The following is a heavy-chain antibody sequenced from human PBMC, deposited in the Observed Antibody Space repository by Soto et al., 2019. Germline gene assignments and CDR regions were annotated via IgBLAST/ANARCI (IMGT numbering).Heavy chain of an antibody. D-gene: IGHD5-12*01. CDR2: IYCDDTK. CDR3: AHRRISWLHFVGGYDY. J-gene: IGHJ4*02. Sequence: QITLKESGPSLVKPTQTLTLTCTFSGFALNTGGEGVGWIRQPPGKALEWLALIYCDDTKRYSPSLKNSLTITKITSKNRVLLTTPNMDPVDTATYYCAHRRISWLHFVGGYDYWGQGALVTVSS. V-gene: IGHV2-5*02. CDR1: GFALNTGGEG.